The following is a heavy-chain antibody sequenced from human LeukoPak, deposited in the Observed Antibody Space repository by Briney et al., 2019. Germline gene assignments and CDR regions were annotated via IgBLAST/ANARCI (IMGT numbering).Heavy chain of an antibody. CDR3: AKAQRYSYGAIDY. D-gene: IGHD5-18*01. CDR2: ISGSGGST. CDR1: GFTFSSYG. Sequence: GGSLRLSCAASGFTFSSYGMSWVRQAPGKGLEWVSAISGSGGSTYYADSVKGRFTISRDNSKNTLYLQMNSLRAEDTAVYYCAKAQRYSYGAIDYWGQGTLVTVSS. J-gene: IGHJ4*02. V-gene: IGHV3-23*01.